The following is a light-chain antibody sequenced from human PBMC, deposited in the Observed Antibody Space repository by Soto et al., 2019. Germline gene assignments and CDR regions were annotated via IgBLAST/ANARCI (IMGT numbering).Light chain of an antibody. V-gene: IGLV1-40*01. Sequence: QSVLTQPPSVSGAPGQRVTISCTGSSSNIGAGYDVHWYQQRPGTAPKLLIFGNINRPSGVPDRFSGSKSGTSASLAITGLQAEDEGDYYCTSFAPGRIYVFGSGTKVTVL. CDR3: TSFAPGRIYV. CDR2: GNI. J-gene: IGLJ1*01. CDR1: SSNIGAGYD.